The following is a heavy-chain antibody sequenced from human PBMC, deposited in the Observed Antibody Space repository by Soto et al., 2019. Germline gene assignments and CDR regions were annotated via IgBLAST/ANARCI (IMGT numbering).Heavy chain of an antibody. V-gene: IGHV3-23*01. J-gene: IGHJ2*01. Sequence: EVQLLESGGGLVQPGGSLRLSCAASGFTFSSYAMTWVRQAPGKGLEWVSSISTSGDSTYYADSVKGRFTISRDNSKNTQYLQMNSLRAEDTAVFYCAKERYGDYGWYFDLWGRGTLVTVSS. CDR3: AKERYGDYGWYFDL. D-gene: IGHD4-17*01. CDR2: ISTSGDST. CDR1: GFTFSSYA.